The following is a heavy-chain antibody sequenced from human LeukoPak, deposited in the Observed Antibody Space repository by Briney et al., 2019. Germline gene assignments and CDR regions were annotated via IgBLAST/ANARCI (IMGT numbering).Heavy chain of an antibody. Sequence: ASVKVSCKASGYTFTSYDINWVRQATGQGLEWMGWMNPNSGNTGYAQKFQGRVTMTRNTSIGTAYMELSSLRSEDTAVYYCARVEVTIFRGFSYYYYYYMDVWGKGITVTISS. D-gene: IGHD3-9*01. V-gene: IGHV1-8*01. CDR1: GYTFTSYD. CDR2: MNPNSGNT. J-gene: IGHJ6*03. CDR3: ARVEVTIFRGFSYYYYYYMDV.